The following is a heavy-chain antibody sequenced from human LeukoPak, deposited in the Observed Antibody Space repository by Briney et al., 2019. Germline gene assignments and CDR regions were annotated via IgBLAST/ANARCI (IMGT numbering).Heavy chain of an antibody. Sequence: ASVKLSCKASGGTFSSYAISWVRQAPGQGLEWMGRIIPIFGIANYAQKFQGRVTITADKSTSTAYMELSSLRSEDTAVYYCARDASLEGESHYGMDVWGQGTTVTVSS. D-gene: IGHD3-16*01. CDR2: IIPIFGIA. CDR1: GGTFSSYA. J-gene: IGHJ6*02. V-gene: IGHV1-69*04. CDR3: ARDASLEGESHYGMDV.